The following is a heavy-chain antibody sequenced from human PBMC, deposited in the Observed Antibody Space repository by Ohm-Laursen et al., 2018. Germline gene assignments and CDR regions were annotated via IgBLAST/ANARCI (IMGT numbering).Heavy chain of an antibody. CDR2: ISWNSAIA. CDR1: GFSFDDYD. J-gene: IGHJ4*02. Sequence: SLRLSCAASGFSFDDYDMHWVRQAPGKGPEWVSGISWNSAIAVYADSVKGRFTISRDNAKNSLYLQMNSLRAEDTAVYYCAKNDLRWPLGGLRSSPFDYWGQGTLVTVSS. D-gene: IGHD4-23*01. CDR3: AKNDLRWPLGGLRSSPFDY. V-gene: IGHV3-9*01.